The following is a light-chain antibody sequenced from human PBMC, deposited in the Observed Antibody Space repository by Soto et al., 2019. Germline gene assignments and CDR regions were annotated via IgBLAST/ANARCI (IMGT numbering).Light chain of an antibody. CDR2: AAS. CDR3: PQSYSTPRT. Sequence: DIQMTQSPSSLSASVGDRVTITCRESQSISSYLNWYQQKPGKAPKLLIYAASTLQSGVPSRFSGSGSGTDFTLTISSLQPEDFATYYCPQSYSTPRTFGQGTKVEIK. J-gene: IGKJ1*01. V-gene: IGKV1-39*01. CDR1: QSISSY.